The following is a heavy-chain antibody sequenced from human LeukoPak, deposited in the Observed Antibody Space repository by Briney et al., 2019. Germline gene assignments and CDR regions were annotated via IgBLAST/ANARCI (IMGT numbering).Heavy chain of an antibody. J-gene: IGHJ4*02. V-gene: IGHV3-30*02. CDR3: AKDRNSVAGTRGLDY. CDR2: IQYDGSNK. D-gene: IGHD6-19*01. Sequence: GGSLRLSCAASGSTFSSYGMHWVRQAPGKGLEWVAFIQYDGSNKYYADSVKGQFTISRDNSKNTLSLQMNSLRAEDTAVYYCAKDRNSVAGTRGLDYWGQGTLVTVSS. CDR1: GSTFSSYG.